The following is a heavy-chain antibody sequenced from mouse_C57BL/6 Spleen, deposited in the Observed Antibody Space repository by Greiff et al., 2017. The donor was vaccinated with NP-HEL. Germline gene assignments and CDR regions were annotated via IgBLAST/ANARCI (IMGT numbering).Heavy chain of an antibody. Sequence: EVQGVESGGGLVQPGGSMKLSCAASGFTFSDAWMDWVRQSPEKGLEWVAEIRNKANNHATYYAESVKGRFTISRDDSKSSVYLQMNSLRAEDTGIYYCTRLDYSNSWYFDVWGTGTTVTVSS. CDR1: GFTFSDAW. CDR3: TRLDYSNSWYFDV. V-gene: IGHV6-6*01. J-gene: IGHJ1*03. D-gene: IGHD2-5*01. CDR2: IRNKANNHAT.